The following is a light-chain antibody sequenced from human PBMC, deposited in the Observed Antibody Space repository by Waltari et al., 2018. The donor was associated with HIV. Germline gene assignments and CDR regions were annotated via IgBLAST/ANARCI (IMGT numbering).Light chain of an antibody. CDR3: QQSYNTSYS. V-gene: IGKV1-39*01. Sequence: DIQMTQSPSSLSASVGYRVTITCRASQSISNYLNWYQQKPGKAPKLLIYAASNLQSGVPSGFSGSGSGTDFTLTISSLQPEDFATYYCQQSYNTSYSFGQGTKLEIK. J-gene: IGKJ2*03. CDR1: QSISNY. CDR2: AAS.